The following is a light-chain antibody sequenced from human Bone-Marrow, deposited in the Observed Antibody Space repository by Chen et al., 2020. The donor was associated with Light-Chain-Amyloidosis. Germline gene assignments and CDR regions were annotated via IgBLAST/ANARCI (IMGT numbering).Light chain of an antibody. CDR1: DLPTKY. J-gene: IGLJ2*01. CDR3: QSADSSGTYEVI. Sequence: SYELTQPPSVSVSPGQTARITCSGDDLPTKYAYWYQQKPGQAPVLVIHRDTERPSGISERFSGYSTGTTSTLPISGVQAEDEADYHGQSADSSGTYEVIFGGGTKLTVL. CDR2: RDT. V-gene: IGLV3-25*03.